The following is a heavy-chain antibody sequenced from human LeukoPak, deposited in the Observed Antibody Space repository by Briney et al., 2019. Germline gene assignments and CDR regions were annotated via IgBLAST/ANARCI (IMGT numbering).Heavy chain of an antibody. CDR1: GGTFSSYA. J-gene: IGHJ4*02. V-gene: IGHV1-69*04. CDR3: ARSDYSYPFDY. Sequence: SVKVSCKASGGTFSSYAISWVRQAPGQGLEWMGRIIPILGIANYAQKFQGRVTITADKSTSTAYMVLSSLRSEDTAVYYCARSDYSYPFDYWGQGTLVTVSS. CDR2: IIPILGIA. D-gene: IGHD2-15*01.